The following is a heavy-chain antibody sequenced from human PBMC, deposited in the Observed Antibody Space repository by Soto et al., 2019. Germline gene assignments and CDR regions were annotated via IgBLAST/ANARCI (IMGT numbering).Heavy chain of an antibody. D-gene: IGHD3-10*01. CDR1: GFTFRDYA. V-gene: IGHV3-23*01. Sequence: PGGSRRLSCAASGFTFRDYAMSWVRQAPWKGLQWVSGISDSVGTTYYADSVKGRFAISRDNSKNTLYLQIKSLRAEDTAIYYCAKDLRYYGSGPSGWFDSWGQGTQVTVSS. CDR3: AKDLRYYGSGPSGWFDS. J-gene: IGHJ5*01. CDR2: ISDSVGTT.